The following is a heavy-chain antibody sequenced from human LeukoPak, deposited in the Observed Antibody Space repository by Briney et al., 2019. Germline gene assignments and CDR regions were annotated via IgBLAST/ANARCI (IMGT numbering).Heavy chain of an antibody. CDR2: IYYSGST. CDR1: GGSISSYY. D-gene: IGHD6-13*01. Sequence: SETLSLTCTVSGGSISSYYWSWIRQPPGKGLEWIGYIYYSGSTNYNPSLKSRVTISVDTSKNQFSLKLSSVTAADTAVYYCARQYANLAAAGILDNYYYYYGMDVWGQGTTVTVSS. J-gene: IGHJ6*02. CDR3: ARQYANLAAAGILDNYYYYYGMDV. V-gene: IGHV4-59*08.